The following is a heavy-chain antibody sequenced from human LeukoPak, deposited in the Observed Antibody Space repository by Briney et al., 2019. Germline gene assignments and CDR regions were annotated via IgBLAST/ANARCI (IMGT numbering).Heavy chain of an antibody. CDR2: ISAYNGNT. V-gene: IGHV1-18*01. Sequence: ASVKVPCKASGYIFTSYGISWVRQAPGQGLEWMGWISAYNGNTNYTQKLQGRVTMTTDTSTSTAYMELRSLRSDDTAVYYCARDSPWGTTVTSVRFDYWGQGTLVTVSS. J-gene: IGHJ4*02. CDR1: GYIFTSYG. D-gene: IGHD4-17*01. CDR3: ARDSPWGTTVTSVRFDY.